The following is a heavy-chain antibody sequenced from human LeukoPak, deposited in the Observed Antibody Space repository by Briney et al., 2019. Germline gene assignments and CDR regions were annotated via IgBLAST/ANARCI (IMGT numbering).Heavy chain of an antibody. Sequence: SETLSLTCTVSGGSISSGGYYWSWIRQPPGKGLEWIGYIYHSGSTYYNPSLKSRVTISVDRSKNQFSLKLSSVTAADTAVYYCAREGELLWFGELRGAFDIWGQGTMVTVSS. CDR1: GGSISSGGYY. CDR3: AREGELLWFGELRGAFDI. D-gene: IGHD3-10*01. CDR2: IYHSGST. J-gene: IGHJ3*02. V-gene: IGHV4-30-2*01.